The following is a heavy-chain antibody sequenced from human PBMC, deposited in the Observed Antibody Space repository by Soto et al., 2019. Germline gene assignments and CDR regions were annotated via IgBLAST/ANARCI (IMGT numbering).Heavy chain of an antibody. Sequence: QAQLVESGGGVVQPGRSLRLSCAASGFTFSSYGMHWARQAPGAGLEWVAVISYDGSLQHYADSVKGRFTISRDNSKNTLILQMNSLRAEDTAVYYCATDRGFGHASVPYSWGPGTLVSVSS. D-gene: IGHD3-10*01. CDR1: GFTFSSYG. J-gene: IGHJ4*02. CDR2: ISYDGSLQ. V-gene: IGHV3-30*03. CDR3: ATDRGFGHASVPYS.